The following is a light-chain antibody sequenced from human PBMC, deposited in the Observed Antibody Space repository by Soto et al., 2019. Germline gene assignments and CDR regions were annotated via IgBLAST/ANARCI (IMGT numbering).Light chain of an antibody. J-gene: IGKJ2*01. CDR1: QSISTW. CDR2: KAS. CDR3: QQYTSYYT. V-gene: IGKV1-5*03. Sequence: DIPMTQSPSTLSASVGDRVTITCRASQSISTWLAWYQQKPGQAPKLLIYKASTLQTGVPSRFSDSGSGADFTLTISSLQPEDFGTYYCQQYTSYYTFGQGTKLEIK.